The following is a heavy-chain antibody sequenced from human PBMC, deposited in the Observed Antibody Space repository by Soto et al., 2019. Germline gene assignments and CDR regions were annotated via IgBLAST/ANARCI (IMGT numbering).Heavy chain of an antibody. J-gene: IGHJ5*02. CDR1: GYSFTNND. CDR3: ARMATFGSLNWFDP. D-gene: IGHD3-16*01. CDR2: MNPGSGDT. V-gene: IGHV1-8*01. Sequence: ASVKVSCKASGYSFTNNDVTWVRQATGQGLEWMGWMNPGSGDTGYAQKFQGRVTMTRDISIATAYMELSSLRSDDTAIYYCARMATFGSLNWFDPWGQGTLVTVPQ.